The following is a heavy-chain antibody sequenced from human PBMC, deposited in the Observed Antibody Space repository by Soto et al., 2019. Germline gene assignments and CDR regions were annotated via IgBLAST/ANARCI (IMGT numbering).Heavy chain of an antibody. J-gene: IGHJ6*02. Sequence: ASVKVSCKASGVPCTTYGFSWVRRARGQGLEWMGWISAYNGNRNYAQKFQGRVTMTTDTSTSTVYMELRSLTSDDTAVYYCAKDPRITGSLRGWPFLDVWGQGTRV. V-gene: IGHV1-18*04. CDR3: AKDPRITGSLRGWPFLDV. CDR2: ISAYNGNR. CDR1: GVPCTTYG. D-gene: IGHD1-20*01.